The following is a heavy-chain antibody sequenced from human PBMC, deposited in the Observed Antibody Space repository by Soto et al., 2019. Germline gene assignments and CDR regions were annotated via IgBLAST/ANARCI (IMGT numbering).Heavy chain of an antibody. Sequence: ASVKVSCKASGYTFTGYYMHWVRQAPGQGLEWMGWINPNSGGTNYAQKFQGWVTMTRDTSISTAYMELSRLRSDDTAVYYCARGGCSGGSCREDVDYWGQGTLVTVSS. CDR1: GYTFTGYY. CDR2: INPNSGGT. D-gene: IGHD2-15*01. CDR3: ARGGCSGGSCREDVDY. V-gene: IGHV1-2*04. J-gene: IGHJ4*02.